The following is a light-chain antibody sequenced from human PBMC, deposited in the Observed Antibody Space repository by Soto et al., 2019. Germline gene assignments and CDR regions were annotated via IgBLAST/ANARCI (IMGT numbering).Light chain of an antibody. J-gene: IGKJ4*01. V-gene: IGKV1-39*01. CDR3: QQSYDVRLS. CDR1: QSLSDY. Sequence: DIQMTQSPSSLSADVGDRVTITCRASQSLSDYLNWYQQKPGKAPNLLIHGASTLQSGAPSRFSGGGSGTEFTLTISSLQPEDFATYYCQQSYDVRLSFGGGTKV. CDR2: GAS.